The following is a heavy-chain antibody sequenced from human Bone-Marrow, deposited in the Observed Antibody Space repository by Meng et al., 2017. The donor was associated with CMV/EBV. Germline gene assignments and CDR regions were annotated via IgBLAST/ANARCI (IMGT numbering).Heavy chain of an antibody. D-gene: IGHD3-3*01. Sequence: GGSLRLSCAASGFTFSGYAMHWVRQAPGKGLEWVAIISYDGNNKKYADSVKGRFTISRDNSKNTLYLQMNSLRAEDTAVYYCARDYDFWSGYQRTMVYYYGMDVWGQGTTVTVSS. CDR1: GFTFSGYA. V-gene: IGHV3-30*04. CDR3: ARDYDFWSGYQRTMVYYYGMDV. CDR2: ISYDGNNK. J-gene: IGHJ6*02.